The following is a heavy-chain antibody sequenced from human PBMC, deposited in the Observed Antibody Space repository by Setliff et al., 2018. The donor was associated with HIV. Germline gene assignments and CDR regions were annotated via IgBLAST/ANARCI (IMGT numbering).Heavy chain of an antibody. V-gene: IGHV3-23*01. D-gene: IGHD3-10*01. CDR3: AKDAYGSGSYYRYYYYYMDV. Sequence: GGSLRLSCAASGFTFGSYAMSWVRQAPGKGLEWVSAISGSGGSTYYADSVKGRFTISRDNSKNTLYLQMNSLRAEDTAVYYCAKDAYGSGSYYRYYYYYMDVWGKGTTVTVSS. CDR2: ISGSGGST. J-gene: IGHJ6*03. CDR1: GFTFGSYA.